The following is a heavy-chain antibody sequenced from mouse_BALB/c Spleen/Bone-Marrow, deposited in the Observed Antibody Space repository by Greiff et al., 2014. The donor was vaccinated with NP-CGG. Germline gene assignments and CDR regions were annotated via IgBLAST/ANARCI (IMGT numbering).Heavy chain of an antibody. V-gene: IGHV1-9*01. CDR2: ILPGSGST. J-gene: IGHJ2*01. CDR3: ARRLLYYFDY. CDR1: GYTFSTYW. Sequence: QVQLKESGAELMKPGASVKISCKATGYTFSTYWIEWVKQRPGHGLEWIGEILPGSGSTNYNEKFKGKATFTADTSSNTAYMQLSSLTSEVSAVYYCARRLLYYFDYWGQGTTLTVSS. D-gene: IGHD1-2*01.